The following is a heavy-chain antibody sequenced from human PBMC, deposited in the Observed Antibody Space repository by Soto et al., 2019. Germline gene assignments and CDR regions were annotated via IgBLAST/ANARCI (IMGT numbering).Heavy chain of an antibody. CDR2: IYYSGST. CDR3: AGGAHVWSPDYGDYVNWFDP. V-gene: IGHV4-30-2*05. CDR1: GGSISSGGYS. Sequence: PSETLSLTCAVSGGSISSGGYSWSWIRQPPGKGLEWIGYIYYSGSTYYNPFLKSRVTISVDTSKNQFSLKLSSVTAADTAVYYCAGGAHVWSPDYGDYVNWFDPWGQGTLVTVSS. J-gene: IGHJ5*02. D-gene: IGHD4-17*01.